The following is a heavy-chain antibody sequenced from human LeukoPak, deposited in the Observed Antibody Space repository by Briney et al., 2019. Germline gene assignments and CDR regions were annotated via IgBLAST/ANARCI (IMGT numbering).Heavy chain of an antibody. CDR2: IWYDGSNK. V-gene: IGHV3-33*01. J-gene: IGHJ6*02. CDR1: GFTFSSYG. D-gene: IGHD4-17*01. Sequence: GGSLRLSCAASGFTFSSYGMHWVRQAPGKGLEWVAVIWYDGSNKCYADSVKGRFTVSRDNSKNTLYLQMNSLRAEDTGVYYCAGDYGEYYYGMDVWGQGTTVTVSS. CDR3: AGDYGEYYYGMDV.